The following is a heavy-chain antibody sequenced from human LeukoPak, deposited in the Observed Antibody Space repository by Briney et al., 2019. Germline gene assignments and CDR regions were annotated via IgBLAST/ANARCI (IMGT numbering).Heavy chain of an antibody. J-gene: IGHJ5*02. CDR2: HSWNADP. Sequence: GPTLVLPTQTLTLTCTFSGFPLATTALGMGWIRQPQVASLVWHAIHSWNADPRYNPSLKTMLTVTKVTSKNQVVSTVNDMDPVDTATYYCALGPRAGLNWFDPWGQGTLVTVSS. CDR1: GFPLATTALG. V-gene: IGHV2-5*01. CDR3: ALGPRAGLNWFDP.